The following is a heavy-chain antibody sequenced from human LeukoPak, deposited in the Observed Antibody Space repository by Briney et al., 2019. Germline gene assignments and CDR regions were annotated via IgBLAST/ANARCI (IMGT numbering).Heavy chain of an antibody. V-gene: IGHV4-39*01. Sequence: SETLSLTCAVSGGSITTTDFDWAWIRPPPGQGFEWIATISSSGKAYYYPSLMSRVTISVDTSKNQFSLDVTSVTAADTGLFYCARFKGGTGFDYWGRGILVIVS. CDR2: ISSSGKA. J-gene: IGHJ4*02. D-gene: IGHD1-26*01. CDR1: GGSITTTDFD. CDR3: ARFKGGTGFDY.